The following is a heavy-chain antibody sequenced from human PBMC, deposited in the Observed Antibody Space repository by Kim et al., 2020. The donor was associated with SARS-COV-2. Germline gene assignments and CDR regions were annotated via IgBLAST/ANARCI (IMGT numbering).Heavy chain of an antibody. V-gene: IGHV3-23*01. Sequence: AYSVRGRFTISSDNSKNILFLQMDSLSVDDTAVYYCAKDLLYVPGRGYFDSWGQGVLVTVSS. D-gene: IGHD3-10*01. J-gene: IGHJ4*02. CDR3: AKDLLYVPGRGYFDS.